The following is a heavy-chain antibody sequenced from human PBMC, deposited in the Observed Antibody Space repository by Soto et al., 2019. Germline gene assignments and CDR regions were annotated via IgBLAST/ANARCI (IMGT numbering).Heavy chain of an antibody. V-gene: IGHV1-2*02. CDR1: GYSFTGYY. CDR3: ARDSVATIGDFDN. CDR2: INPNSGAT. Sequence: QVQLVQSGAEMKKPGASVTVSCKASGYSFTGYYLHWVRQAPGQGLEWLGWINPNSGATNHAQKFQGRVTMTRDRSIPTAYMDLNRLTSDYTAVYYCARDSVATIGDFDNWGQGTLVTVS. D-gene: IGHD5-12*01. J-gene: IGHJ4*02.